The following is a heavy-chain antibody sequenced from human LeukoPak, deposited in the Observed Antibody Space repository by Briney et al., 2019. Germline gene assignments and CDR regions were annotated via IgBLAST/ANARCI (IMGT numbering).Heavy chain of an antibody. D-gene: IGHD2-2*01. V-gene: IGHV3-21*01. CDR2: ISNSGSSI. J-gene: IGHJ4*02. Sequence: GGSLRLSCAASGFTFSSYSMNWVRQAPGKGLEWVSSISNSGSSIYYADSVKGRFTISRDNAKNSLYVQMNSLRAEDTAVYYCARETDSTLFDYWGQGTLVTVSS. CDR3: ARETDSTLFDY. CDR1: GFTFSSYS.